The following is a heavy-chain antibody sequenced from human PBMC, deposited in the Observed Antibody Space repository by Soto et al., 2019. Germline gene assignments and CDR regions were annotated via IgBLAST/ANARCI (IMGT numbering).Heavy chain of an antibody. V-gene: IGHV1-46*01. CDR2: FNPSGGGT. Sequence: QVQLVQSGAEVKKPGASVKVSCKASGYTFTSYYIHWVRQAPGQGLEWMGRFNPSGGGTSYAQKFQGRVTMTRDPSTSTVYMELSSLRSEDTAVYYCESADSYYFDSWGQGTLVTVSS. J-gene: IGHJ4*02. D-gene: IGHD2-21*01. CDR1: GYTFTSYY. CDR3: ESADSYYFDS.